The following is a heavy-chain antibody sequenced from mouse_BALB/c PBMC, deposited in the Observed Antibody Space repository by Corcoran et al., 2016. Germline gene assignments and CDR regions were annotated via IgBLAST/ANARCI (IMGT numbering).Heavy chain of an antibody. Sequence: DVQLQESGPGLVKPSQSLSLTCSVTGYSITSGYYWNWIRQFPGNKLEWMGYISYDGSNNYNPSLKNRISITRGTSKNQFFLKLNSVTTEDTATYYCARDQAYWGQGTLVTVSA. CDR1: GYSITSGYY. V-gene: IGHV3-6*02. CDR2: ISYDGSN. J-gene: IGHJ3*01. CDR3: ARDQAY.